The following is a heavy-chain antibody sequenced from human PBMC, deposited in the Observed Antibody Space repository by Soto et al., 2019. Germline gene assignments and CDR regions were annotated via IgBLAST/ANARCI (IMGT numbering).Heavy chain of an antibody. CDR2: INAGNGNT. V-gene: IGHV1-3*01. D-gene: IGHD3-3*01. Sequence: QVQLVQSGAEVKKPGASVKVSCKASGYTFTSYAMHWVRQAPGQRLEWMGWINAGNGNTKYSQKFQGRVTITRDTSASTAYKELSSLRSEATAVYFWARGWSYYDFCPWGQGTMVTVSS. CDR1: GYTFTSYA. CDR3: ARGWSYYDFCP. J-gene: IGHJ5*02.